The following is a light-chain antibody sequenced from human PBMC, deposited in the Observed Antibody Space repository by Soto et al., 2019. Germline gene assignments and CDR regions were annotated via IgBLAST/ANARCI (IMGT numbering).Light chain of an antibody. CDR1: QSVSSY. J-gene: IGKJ4*01. V-gene: IGKV3-11*01. Sequence: EIVLTQSPATLSLSPGERATLSCRASQSVSSYLAWYQQKPGQAPRLLIYDASNRATGIPARFSGSGSGTEFTLTVSRLEPEDFAVYYCQQRGNWPLTFGGGTKVEIK. CDR2: DAS. CDR3: QQRGNWPLT.